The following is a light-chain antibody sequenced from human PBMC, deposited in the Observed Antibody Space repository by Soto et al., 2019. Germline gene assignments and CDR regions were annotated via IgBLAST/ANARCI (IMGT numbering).Light chain of an antibody. CDR1: QSVSNN. CDR2: GAS. CDR3: QQYNNWPQT. V-gene: IGKV3-15*01. J-gene: IGKJ1*01. Sequence: EIVLTHSPGTLSLSPGERATLSCRASQSVSNNYLAWYQQKLGQAPRLLIYGASTRATGIPARFSGSGSGTEFTLTISSLQSEDFAVYYCQQYNNWPQTFGQGTKVDI.